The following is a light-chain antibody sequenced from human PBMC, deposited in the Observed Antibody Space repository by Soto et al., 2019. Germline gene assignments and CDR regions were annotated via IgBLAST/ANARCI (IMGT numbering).Light chain of an antibody. CDR3: QQYHIWPSWT. Sequence: EIVLTQSPGTLSLSPGERATLSYRASQSVSSSYLAWYQQKPGQAPRLLIYGASSRATGIPDRFSGSGSGTDFTLTISSLQSEDFAVYFCQQYHIWPSWTFGQGTKVDIK. J-gene: IGKJ1*01. CDR1: QSVSSSY. CDR2: GAS. V-gene: IGKV3-20*01.